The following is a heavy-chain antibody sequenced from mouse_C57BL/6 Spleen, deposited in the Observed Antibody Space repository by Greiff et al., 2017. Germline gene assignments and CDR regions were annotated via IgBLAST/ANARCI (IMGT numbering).Heavy chain of an antibody. J-gene: IGHJ4*01. V-gene: IGHV3-6*01. CDR3: ARVNYYGSGVMDY. D-gene: IGHD1-1*01. Sequence: EVKLMESGPGLVKPSQSLSLTCSVTGYSITSGYYWNWIRQFPGNKLEWMGYISYDGSNNYNPSLKNRISITRDTSKNQFFLKLNSVTTEDTATYYCARVNYYGSGVMDYWGQGTSVTVSS. CDR1: GYSITSGYY. CDR2: ISYDGSN.